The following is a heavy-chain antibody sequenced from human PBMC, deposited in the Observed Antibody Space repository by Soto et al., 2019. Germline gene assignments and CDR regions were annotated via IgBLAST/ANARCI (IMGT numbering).Heavy chain of an antibody. CDR1: SDSVTSVSDY. CDR3: ARGVGFGYYYYHMDL. J-gene: IGHJ6*02. V-gene: IGHV4-61*01. Sequence: WETLSLTCTVSSDSVTSVSDYWSWIRQPPGKGLEWIGYIYYSGSADYNPSLGSRVTISIDTSKNQFSLKLTSVTAADTAVYYCARGVGFGYYYYHMDLWGQGTTVTVSS. D-gene: IGHD3-10*01. CDR2: IYYSGSA.